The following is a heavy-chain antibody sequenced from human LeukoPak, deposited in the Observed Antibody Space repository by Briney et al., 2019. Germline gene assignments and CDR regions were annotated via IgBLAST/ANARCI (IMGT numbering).Heavy chain of an antibody. CDR1: GYTFTSYD. D-gene: IGHD5-12*01. CDR3: ARETRMVATMRVGYYYYYGMDV. J-gene: IGHJ6*02. CDR2: MNPNSGNT. Sequence: ASVKVSCQASGYTFTSYDINWVRQATGQGLEWMGWMNPNSGNTGYAQKFQGRVTMTRNTSISTAYMELSSLRSEDTAVYYCARETRMVATMRVGYYYYYGMDVWGQGTTVTVSS. V-gene: IGHV1-8*01.